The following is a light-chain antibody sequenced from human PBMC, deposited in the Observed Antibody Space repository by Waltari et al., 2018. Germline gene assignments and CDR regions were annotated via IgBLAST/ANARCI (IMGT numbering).Light chain of an antibody. J-gene: IGLJ2*01. CDR1: SNDIGSYNF. V-gene: IGLV2-23*02. CDR3: FSYAGSNSFA. Sequence: QSALTQPASASGSPGHSITVSCLGTSNDIGSYNFVSWFQQHPGRAPKLMIYDVSERPLGVSNRFSGSKSGNTASLTISGLQAEDEADYYCFSYAGSNSFAFGGGTRVTVL. CDR2: DVS.